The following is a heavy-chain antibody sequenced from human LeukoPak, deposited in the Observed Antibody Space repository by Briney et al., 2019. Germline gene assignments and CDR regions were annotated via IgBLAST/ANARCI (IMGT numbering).Heavy chain of an antibody. D-gene: IGHD3-10*01. J-gene: IGHJ5*02. Sequence: SETLSLTCTVSGGSISSSSYYWGWIRQPPGKGLEWIGSIYYSGSTYYNPSLKSRVTISVDTSKNQFSLKLSSVTAADTAVYYCARDPNFYYYGSGSYYNDNWFDPWGQGTLVTVSS. CDR2: IYYSGST. V-gene: IGHV4-39*07. CDR1: GGSISSSSYY. CDR3: ARDPNFYYYGSGSYYNDNWFDP.